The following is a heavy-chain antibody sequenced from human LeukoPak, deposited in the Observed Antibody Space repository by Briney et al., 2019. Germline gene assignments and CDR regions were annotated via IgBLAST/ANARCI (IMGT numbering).Heavy chain of an antibody. J-gene: IGHJ6*03. CDR3: AGRLRYFDWLFRGYMDV. D-gene: IGHD3-9*01. CDR1: GGSISSYC. V-gene: IGHV4-59*01. Sequence: SETLSLTCTVSGGSISSYCWSWIRQPPGKGLEWIGYIYYSGSTNYNPSLKSRVTISVDTSKNQFSLKLSSVTAADTAVYYCAGRLRYFDWLFRGYMDVWGKGTTVTISS. CDR2: IYYSGST.